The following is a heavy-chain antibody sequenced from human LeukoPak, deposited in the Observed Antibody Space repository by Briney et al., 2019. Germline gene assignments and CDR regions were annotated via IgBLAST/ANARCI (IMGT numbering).Heavy chain of an antibody. CDR1: GGSFSGYY. D-gene: IGHD2-21*01. J-gene: IGHJ6*03. Sequence: SETLSLTCTVSGGSFSGYYWSWIRQPPGKGLEWIGEINHSGSTNYNPSLKSRVTISVDTSKNQVSLKLSSVTAADTAVYYCARGRIASGAYYYYMDVWGKGTTVTVSS. CDR2: INHSGST. CDR3: ARGRIASGAYYYYMDV. V-gene: IGHV4-34*01.